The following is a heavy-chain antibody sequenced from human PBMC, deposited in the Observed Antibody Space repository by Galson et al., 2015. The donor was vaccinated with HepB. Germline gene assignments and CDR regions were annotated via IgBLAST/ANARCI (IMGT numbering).Heavy chain of an antibody. CDR3: ASHPHSGVRGVIVD. V-gene: IGHV3-21*01. CDR2: ISSSSSYI. J-gene: IGHJ4*02. Sequence: SLRLSCAASGFTFSSYSMNWVRQAPGKGLEWVSSISSSSSYIYYADSVKGRFTISRDNAKNSLYLQMNSLRAEDTAVYYCASHPHSGVRGVIVDWGQGTLVTVSS. D-gene: IGHD3-10*01. CDR1: GFTFSSYS.